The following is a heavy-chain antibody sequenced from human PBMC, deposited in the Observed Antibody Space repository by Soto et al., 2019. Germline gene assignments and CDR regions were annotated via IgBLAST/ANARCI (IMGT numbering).Heavy chain of an antibody. Sequence: QVQLQESGPGLVKPSETLSLTCTVSGGSISSYYWSWIRQPPGKGLEWIGYIYYSGSTNYNPSLKCRVTLSVDTSKNQFSLKLCSVTAADTAVYYCARVWGGAFDIWGQGTMVTVSS. V-gene: IGHV4-59*01. CDR1: GGSISSYY. J-gene: IGHJ3*02. CDR2: IYYSGST. CDR3: ARVWGGAFDI. D-gene: IGHD3-10*01.